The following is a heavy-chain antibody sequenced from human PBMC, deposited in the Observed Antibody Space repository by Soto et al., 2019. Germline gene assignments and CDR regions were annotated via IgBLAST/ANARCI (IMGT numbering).Heavy chain of an antibody. V-gene: IGHV4-61*01. CDR2: IYYSGST. CDR3: ARAGVITFGGVIDTGYFV. CDR1: GGSVSSGSYY. D-gene: IGHD3-16*02. Sequence: TSETLSLTCTVSGGSVSSGSYYWSWIRQPPGKGLEWIGYIYYSGSTNYNPSLKSRVTISVDTSKNQFSLKLSSVTAADTAVYYCARAGVITFGGVIDTGYFVWGQGTTVTVSS. J-gene: IGHJ6*02.